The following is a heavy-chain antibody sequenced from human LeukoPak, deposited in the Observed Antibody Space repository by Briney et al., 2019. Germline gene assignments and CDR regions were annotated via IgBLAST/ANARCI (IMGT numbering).Heavy chain of an antibody. CDR3: ARDHQRLTFFDY. V-gene: IGHV3-48*03. CDR1: GFTFSSYE. J-gene: IGHJ4*02. D-gene: IGHD6-19*01. Sequence: GGSLRLSCAASGFTFSSYEMNWVRQAPGKGLEWVAYISSSGGIIYYADSVKGRFTISRDNAKNSLYLQMNSLRAEDTAVYYCARDHQRLTFFDYWGQGTLVTVSP. CDR2: ISSSGGII.